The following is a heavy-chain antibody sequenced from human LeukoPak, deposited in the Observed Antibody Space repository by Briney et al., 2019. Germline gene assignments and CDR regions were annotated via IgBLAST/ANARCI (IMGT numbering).Heavy chain of an antibody. CDR3: ASVYYDFWSGPREGNWFDP. CDR2: IYYSGST. D-gene: IGHD3-3*01. Sequence: PSETLSLTCTVSGGSISSSSYYWGWIRQSPGKGLEWTGSIYYSGSTYYNPSLKSRVTISVDTSKNQFSLKLSSVTAADTAVYYCASVYYDFWSGPREGNWFDPWGQGTLVTVSS. J-gene: IGHJ5*02. V-gene: IGHV4-39*01. CDR1: GGSISSSSYY.